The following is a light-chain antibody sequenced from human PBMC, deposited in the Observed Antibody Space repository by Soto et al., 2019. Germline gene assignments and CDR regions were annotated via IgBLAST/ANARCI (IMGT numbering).Light chain of an antibody. Sequence: EIVSTQSPGTLSLSPGERATLSCRASQSVSSSYLAWYQQKPGQPPRXXIYGASSRETGIPDRFSGSGSGTEFSLTISRLQPEDFAVYYCHQYGSSTTTLGQGTKVDIK. J-gene: IGKJ1*01. CDR1: QSVSSSY. CDR3: HQYGSSTTT. CDR2: GAS. V-gene: IGKV3-20*01.